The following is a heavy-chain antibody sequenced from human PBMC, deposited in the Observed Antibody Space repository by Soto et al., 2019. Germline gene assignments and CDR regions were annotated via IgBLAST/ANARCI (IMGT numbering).Heavy chain of an antibody. CDR1: GDSISSSSYY. CDR3: ARHLQLAVSGFDP. J-gene: IGHJ5*02. Sequence: NPSETLSLTCAVSGDSISSSSYYWAWIRQPPGKGLEWIGSIHYRANSYYSPSLKSRITISVDTSKNQISLRLSSVTAADTAVYYCARHLQLAVSGFDPWGQGTLVTVSS. CDR2: IHYRANS. V-gene: IGHV4-39*01. D-gene: IGHD3-3*02.